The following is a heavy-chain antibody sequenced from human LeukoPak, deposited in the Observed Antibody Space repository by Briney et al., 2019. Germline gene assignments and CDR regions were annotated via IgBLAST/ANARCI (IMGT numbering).Heavy chain of an antibody. CDR1: GGSFSGYY. Sequence: RTSETLSLTCAVYGGSFSGYYWSWIRQPPGKGLEWIGEINHSGSTNYNPSLKSRVTISVDTSKNQFSLKLSSVTAADTAVYYCARDKEGDYGSSHFDYWGQGTLVTVSS. J-gene: IGHJ4*02. V-gene: IGHV4-34*01. CDR3: ARDKEGDYGSSHFDY. CDR2: INHSGST. D-gene: IGHD4-17*01.